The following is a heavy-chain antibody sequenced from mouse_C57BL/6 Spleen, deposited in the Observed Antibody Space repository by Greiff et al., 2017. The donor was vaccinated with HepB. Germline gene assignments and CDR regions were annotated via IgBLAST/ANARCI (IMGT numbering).Heavy chain of an antibody. CDR2: INPGSGGT. Sequence: QVQLQQSGAELVRPGTSVKVSCKASGYAFTNYLIEWVKQRPGQGLEWIGVINPGSGGTNYNEKFKGKATLTADKSSSTAYMPLSSLTSEYSAVYFCARKTTIVTPYYAMDYWGQGTSVTVSS. CDR1: GYAFTNYL. J-gene: IGHJ4*01. D-gene: IGHD2-5*01. V-gene: IGHV1-54*01. CDR3: ARKTTIVTPYYAMDY.